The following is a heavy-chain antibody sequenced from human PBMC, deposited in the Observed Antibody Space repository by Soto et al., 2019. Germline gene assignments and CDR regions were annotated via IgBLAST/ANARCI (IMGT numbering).Heavy chain of an antibody. J-gene: IGHJ4*02. CDR2: IYYTGNT. CDR3: ATSYGNAWYTY. D-gene: IGHD6-13*01. Sequence: SETLSLTCTVSGGSISSGGYYWSWIRQHPGKGLEWIGYIYYTGNTYYNPSLKSRLTISVDRSKNQFTLQLTSVTVADTAVYYCATSYGNAWYTYWGQGTQVTVSS. V-gene: IGHV4-31*03. CDR1: GGSISSGGYY.